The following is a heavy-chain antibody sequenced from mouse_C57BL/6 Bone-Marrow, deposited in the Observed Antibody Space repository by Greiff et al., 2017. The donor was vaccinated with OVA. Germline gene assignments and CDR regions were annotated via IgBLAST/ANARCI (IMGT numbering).Heavy chain of an antibody. CDR2: ISSGGDYI. CDR3: TRDNYGSSYDYAMDY. V-gene: IGHV5-9-1*02. J-gene: IGHJ4*01. Sequence: EVKLVESGEGLVKPGGSLKLSCAASGFTFSSYAMSWVRQTPEKRLEWVAYISSGGDYIYYADTVKGRFTISRDSARNTLYLQMSSLKSEDTAMYYCTRDNYGSSYDYAMDYWGQGTSVTVSS. CDR1: GFTFSSYA. D-gene: IGHD1-1*01.